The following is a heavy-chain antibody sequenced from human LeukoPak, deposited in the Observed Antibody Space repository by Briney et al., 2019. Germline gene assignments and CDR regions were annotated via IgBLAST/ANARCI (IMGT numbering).Heavy chain of an antibody. CDR1: GYTFTGKF. Sequence: ASVKVSCKASGYTFTGKFLHWVRQAPGQGLEWMGWIDPNSGGTDYAQKFQGRVTMTRDTSISTAYMELSSLRSDDTAVYYCASLGYCSGGSCYSETRPRDHWGQGTLVTVSS. CDR3: ASLGYCSGGSCYSETRPRDH. J-gene: IGHJ4*02. D-gene: IGHD2-15*01. V-gene: IGHV1-2*02. CDR2: IDPNSGGT.